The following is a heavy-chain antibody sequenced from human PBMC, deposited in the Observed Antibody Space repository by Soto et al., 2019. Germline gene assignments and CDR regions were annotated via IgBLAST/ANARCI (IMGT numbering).Heavy chain of an antibody. J-gene: IGHJ6*03. CDR2: IYSGGST. Sequence: GGSLRLSCAASGFTVSSNYMSWVRQAPGKGLEWVSVIYSGGSTYYADSVKGRFTISRHNSKNTLYLQMNSLRAEDTAVYYCARVSTVTSFPYYYYYYYMDVWGKGTTVTVSS. CDR1: GFTVSSNY. V-gene: IGHV3-53*04. D-gene: IGHD4-17*01. CDR3: ARVSTVTSFPYYYYYYYMDV.